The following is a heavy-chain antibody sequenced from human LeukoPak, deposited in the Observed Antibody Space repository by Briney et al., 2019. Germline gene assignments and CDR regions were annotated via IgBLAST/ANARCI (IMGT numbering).Heavy chain of an antibody. CDR3: ARGYGDYGPMGAFDI. Sequence: SETLSLTCTVSGGSISSSSYYWGWIRQPPGKGLEWIGSIYYSGSTYYNPSLKSRVTISVDTSKNQFSLKLSSVTAADTAVYYCARGYGDYGPMGAFDIWGQGTMVTVSS. CDR2: IYYSGST. V-gene: IGHV4-39*07. J-gene: IGHJ3*02. D-gene: IGHD4-17*01. CDR1: GGSISSSSYY.